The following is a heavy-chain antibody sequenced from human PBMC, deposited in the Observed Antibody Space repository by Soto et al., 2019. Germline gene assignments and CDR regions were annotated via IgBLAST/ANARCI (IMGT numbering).Heavy chain of an antibody. CDR1: GFSLSTSGEG. D-gene: IGHD3-10*02. V-gene: IGHV2-5*02. Sequence: QITLKESGPTLVKPTENLPLTCTFSGFSLSTSGEGVGWIRQPPGKALEWLALIYWDADKRYSPSLKSMLTITTDTANNQVVLTMTTMYPVDTAADYCAHSWGHGHMFRWGQGTLVTVSS. CDR3: AHSWGHGHMFR. CDR2: IYWDADK. J-gene: IGHJ4*02.